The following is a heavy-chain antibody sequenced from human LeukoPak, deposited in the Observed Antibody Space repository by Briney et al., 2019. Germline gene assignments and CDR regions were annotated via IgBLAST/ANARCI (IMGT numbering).Heavy chain of an antibody. J-gene: IGHJ4*02. D-gene: IGHD2-21*01. Sequence: GRSLRLSCAASGFTFSSYGMHWVRQAPGKGLEWVAVIWYDGSNKYYADSVKGRFTISRDNSKNTLYLQMNSLRAEDTAVYYCARAGAYCGGDCYRLDYWGQGTLVTVSS. CDR1: GFTFSSYG. CDR2: IWYDGSNK. V-gene: IGHV3-33*01. CDR3: ARAGAYCGGDCYRLDY.